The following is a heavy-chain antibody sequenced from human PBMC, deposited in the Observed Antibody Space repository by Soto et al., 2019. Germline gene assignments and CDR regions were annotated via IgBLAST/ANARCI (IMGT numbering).Heavy chain of an antibody. CDR1: GGSISSSNW. CDR3: ARDRSPGGHDY. D-gene: IGHD3-16*01. Sequence: SETLSLTCAVSGGSISSSNWWSWVRQPPGKGLEWIGDIYHSGSTNYNPSLKSRVTISVGTSKNQFSLKLSSVTAADTAVYYCARDRSPGGHDYWGQGTLVTVSS. V-gene: IGHV4-4*02. J-gene: IGHJ4*02. CDR2: IYHSGST.